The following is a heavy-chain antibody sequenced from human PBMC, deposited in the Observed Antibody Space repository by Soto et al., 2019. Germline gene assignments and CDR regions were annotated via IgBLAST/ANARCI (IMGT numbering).Heavy chain of an antibody. CDR1: GGSISSSSYY. CDR2: IYYSGST. Sequence: TVSGGSISSSSYYWGWIRQPPGKGLEWIGSIYYSGSTYYNPSLKSRVTISVDTSKNQFSLKLSSVTAADTAVYYCARQFYDYVWGSYRYYDWFDPWGQGTLVTVSS. CDR3: ARQFYDYVWGSYRYYDWFDP. D-gene: IGHD3-16*02. J-gene: IGHJ5*02. V-gene: IGHV4-39*01.